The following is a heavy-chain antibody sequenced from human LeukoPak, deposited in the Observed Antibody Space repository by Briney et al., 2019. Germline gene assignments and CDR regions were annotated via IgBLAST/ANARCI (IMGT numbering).Heavy chain of an antibody. V-gene: IGHV3-30*18. Sequence: GGAPRLSCSASGFTFRNYGMHWGRQGPGQGVEWGGVISHDGSNKYYADSVKGRFTISRDNSKNTLYLQMNSLRAEDTAVYYCAKTAEYDFWSGYDYWGQGTLVTVSS. CDR1: GFTFRNYG. D-gene: IGHD3-3*01. CDR2: ISHDGSNK. CDR3: AKTAEYDFWSGYDY. J-gene: IGHJ4*02.